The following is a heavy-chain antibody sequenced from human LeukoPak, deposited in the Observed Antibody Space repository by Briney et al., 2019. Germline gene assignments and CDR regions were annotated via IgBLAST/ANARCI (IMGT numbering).Heavy chain of an antibody. D-gene: IGHD1-7*01. CDR3: ATTLPAVTGTTEWFDP. Sequence: AASVKVSCMASGYTSTSYDINWVRQATGQGLEWMGWMNPNSGNTGYAQKFQGRVTMTRNTSIGTAYMELSSLRSEDTAVYYCATTLPAVTGTTEWFDPWGQGTLVTVSS. CDR1: GYTSTSYD. V-gene: IGHV1-8*01. J-gene: IGHJ5*02. CDR2: MNPNSGNT.